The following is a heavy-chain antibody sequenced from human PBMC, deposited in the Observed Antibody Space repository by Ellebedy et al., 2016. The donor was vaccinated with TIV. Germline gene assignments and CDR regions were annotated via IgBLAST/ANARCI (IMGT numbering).Heavy chain of an antibody. V-gene: IGHV3-11*05. Sequence: GGSLRLSCAASGFTFSDYYMSWIRQAPGKGLEWVSYISSSSSYTNYADSVKGRFTIYRDNSKNTLYLQMNSLRGEDTAVYYCVRDPDNSSGWDYWGQGTLVTVSS. CDR2: ISSSSSYT. CDR1: GFTFSDYY. D-gene: IGHD6-19*01. CDR3: VRDPDNSSGWDY. J-gene: IGHJ4*02.